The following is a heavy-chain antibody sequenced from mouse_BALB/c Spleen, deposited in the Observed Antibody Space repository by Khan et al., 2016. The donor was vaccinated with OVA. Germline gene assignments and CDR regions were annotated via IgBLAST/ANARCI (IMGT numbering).Heavy chain of an antibody. Sequence: VQRLQSGHELVKPGASVKISCKASGYSFTGYFMNWVVQSHGKSVEWIGRINPHIGETFYNQKFKGKATLTVDESSSAAHMALRSLASEESAVYYWKRIYGRDFDDWGQGPTLTVSS. V-gene: IGHV1-20*02. D-gene: IGHD1-1*01. CDR3: KRIYGRDFDD. J-gene: IGHJ2*01. CDR2: INPHIGET. CDR1: GYSFTGYF.